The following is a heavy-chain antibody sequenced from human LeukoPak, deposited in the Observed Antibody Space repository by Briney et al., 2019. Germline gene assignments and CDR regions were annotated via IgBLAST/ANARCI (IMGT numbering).Heavy chain of an antibody. CDR2: INPSGGST. V-gene: IGHV1-46*01. CDR3: ARDYCSGGSCYYDYYYYYMDV. D-gene: IGHD2-15*01. J-gene: IGHJ6*03. CDR1: GYTFSSYY. Sequence: ASVKVSCKASGYTFSSYYIHWVRQAPGQGLEWMGLINPSGGSTNYAQKFQGRVTITADKSTSTAYMELSSMRSEDTAVYYCARDYCSGGSCYYDYYYYYMDVWGKGTTVTVSS.